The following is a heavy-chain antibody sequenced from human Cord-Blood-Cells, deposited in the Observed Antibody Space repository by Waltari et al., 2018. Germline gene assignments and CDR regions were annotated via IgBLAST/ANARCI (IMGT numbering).Heavy chain of an antibody. CDR1: GGSFSGYY. J-gene: IGHJ4*02. Sequence: QVQLQQWGAGLLKPSETLSLTCAVYGGSFSGYYWSCIRQPPGKGLEWIGEINHSGSTNYNPSLKSRVTISVDTSKNQFSLKLSSVTAADTAVYYCARGKTSSSWFDYWGQGTLVTVSS. V-gene: IGHV4-34*01. CDR2: INHSGST. CDR3: ARGKTSSSWFDY. D-gene: IGHD6-13*01.